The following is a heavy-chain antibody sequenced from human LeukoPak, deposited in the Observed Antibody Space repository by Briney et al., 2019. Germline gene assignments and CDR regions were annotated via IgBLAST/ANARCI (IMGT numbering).Heavy chain of an antibody. D-gene: IGHD3-10*01. J-gene: IGHJ4*02. CDR1: GYTLTELS. Sequence: ASVNVSCKVSGYTLTELSMHWVRQAPGKGLEWMGGFDPEDGETIYAQKFQGRVTITEDTSTDTAYMELSSLRSEDTAVYYCARHYYGSGTDYYFDYWGQGTLATVSS. V-gene: IGHV1-24*01. CDR3: ARHYYGSGTDYYFDY. CDR2: FDPEDGET.